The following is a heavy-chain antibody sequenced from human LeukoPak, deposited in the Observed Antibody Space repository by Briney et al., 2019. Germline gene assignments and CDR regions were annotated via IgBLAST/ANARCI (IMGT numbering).Heavy chain of an antibody. CDR1: GFTFSSYS. V-gene: IGHV3-48*01. Sequence: PGGSLRLSCAASGFTFSSYSMNWVRQAPGKGLEWVSYISSSSSTIYYADSVKGRFTISRDNSKNTLYVQMNSLRAEDTAVYYCAKDPVYYDFWSGYFDSWGQGTLVTVSS. D-gene: IGHD3-3*01. CDR2: ISSSSSTI. CDR3: AKDPVYYDFWSGYFDS. J-gene: IGHJ4*02.